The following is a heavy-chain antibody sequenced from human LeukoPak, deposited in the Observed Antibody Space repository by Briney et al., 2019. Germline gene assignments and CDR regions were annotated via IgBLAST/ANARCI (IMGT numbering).Heavy chain of an antibody. J-gene: IGHJ4*02. CDR1: GFTFSTSA. D-gene: IGHD1-1*01. V-gene: IGHV3-23*01. Sequence: GGSLRLSCAASGFTFSTSAMTWVRQAPGKGLEWVSGISGSGVTDYADSVKGRFTISRDNSKNTLYLQMNSLRAEDTAVYYCAKSRSGSANWALQIFDNWGQGTLVTVSS. CDR2: ISGSGVT. CDR3: AKSRSGSANWALQIFDN.